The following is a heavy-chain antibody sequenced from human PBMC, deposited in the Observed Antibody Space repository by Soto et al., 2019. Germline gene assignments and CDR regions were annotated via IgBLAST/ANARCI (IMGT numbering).Heavy chain of an antibody. Sequence: ASVKVSCKTSGYTFSNHAIHWVRQAPGQSLEWMGWINAGNDFTKYSQMLQDRVTITRDTSATTVYMELNSLTSDDTAVYYCARLSGNWHLDYWGQGSLVTVSS. D-gene: IGHD1-1*01. CDR1: GYTFSNHA. V-gene: IGHV1-3*01. CDR3: ARLSGNWHLDY. CDR2: INAGNDFT. J-gene: IGHJ4*02.